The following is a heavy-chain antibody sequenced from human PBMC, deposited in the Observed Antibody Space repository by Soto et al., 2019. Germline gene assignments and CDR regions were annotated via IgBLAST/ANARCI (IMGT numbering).Heavy chain of an antibody. D-gene: IGHD1-26*01. CDR1: GGSFSTFT. CDR2: IIPIFNKP. Sequence: QVQLVQSGTAVKKPGSSVTVSCKASGGSFSTFTISWVRQAPGQGLQWMGSIIPIFNKPDYAQDFLGRVTFTADISATTAYMELSGLRSEDTAVYYCVRIPRYSFPTSDALGQWGQGTLVTVS. CDR3: VRIPRYSFPTSDALGQ. V-gene: IGHV1-69*02. J-gene: IGHJ4*02.